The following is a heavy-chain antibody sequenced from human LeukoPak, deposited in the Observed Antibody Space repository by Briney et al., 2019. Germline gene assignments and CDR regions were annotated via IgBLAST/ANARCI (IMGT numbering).Heavy chain of an antibody. Sequence: KAGGSLRLSCTASGFTFGDYAMSWFHQAPGKGLEWVGFIRSKAYGGTTEYAASVKGRFTISGDDSKSIAYLQMNSLKTEDTAVYYCTRPRAHYYGSGSVPFDYWGQGTLVTVSS. CDR2: IRSKAYGGTT. CDR3: TRPRAHYYGSGSVPFDY. D-gene: IGHD3-10*01. V-gene: IGHV3-49*05. J-gene: IGHJ4*02. CDR1: GFTFGDYA.